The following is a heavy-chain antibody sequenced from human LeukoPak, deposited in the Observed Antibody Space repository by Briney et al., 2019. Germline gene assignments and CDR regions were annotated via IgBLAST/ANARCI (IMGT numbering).Heavy chain of an antibody. Sequence: PGGSLRLSCAASGFAISTYAMAWVRQAPGKGLEWISSLSSGRSPSYSDSLEGRLTMSSDNARNTLYPQMDNLRGEDTAMYYCARQLGYCAAGTCYFDSWGHGTQVTVSS. J-gene: IGHJ4*01. CDR1: GFAISTYA. CDR2: LSSGRSP. V-gene: IGHV3-69-1*01. CDR3: ARQLGYCAAGTCYFDS. D-gene: IGHD2-8*02.